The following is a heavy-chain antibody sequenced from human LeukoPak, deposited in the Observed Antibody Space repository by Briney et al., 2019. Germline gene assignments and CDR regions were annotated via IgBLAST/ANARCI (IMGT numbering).Heavy chain of an antibody. CDR3: ARAPMVRGKHYYYYYYMDV. CDR1: GFTVSGNY. CDR2: IYSGGTT. Sequence: PGGSLRLSCAVSGFTVSGNYMSWVRQAPGKGLEWVSLIYSGGTTYYADSVKGRFTISRDNSKNTLYLQMNSLRAEDTAVYYCARAPMVRGKHYYYYYYMDVWGKGTTVTISS. V-gene: IGHV3-53*01. D-gene: IGHD3-10*01. J-gene: IGHJ6*03.